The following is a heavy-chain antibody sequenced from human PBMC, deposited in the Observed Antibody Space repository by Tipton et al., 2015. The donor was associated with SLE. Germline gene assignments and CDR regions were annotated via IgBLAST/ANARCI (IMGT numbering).Heavy chain of an antibody. Sequence: GSLRLSCTVSGGSISSHYWSWIRQPPGKGLEWIGYIYYSGSTNYNPSLKSRVTISVDTSKNQFSLKLSSVTAADTAVYYCARAVVVAAAFDYWGQGTLVTVSS. CDR1: GGSISSHY. J-gene: IGHJ4*02. CDR2: IYYSGST. CDR3: ARAVVVAAAFDY. V-gene: IGHV4-59*11. D-gene: IGHD2-15*01.